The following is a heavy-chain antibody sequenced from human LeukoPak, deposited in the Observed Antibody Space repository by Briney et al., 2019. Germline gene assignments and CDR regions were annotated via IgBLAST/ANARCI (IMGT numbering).Heavy chain of an antibody. J-gene: IGHJ5*02. CDR2: ISPIFGTA. V-gene: IGHV1-69*13. CDR1: GGTFSSYA. Sequence: GASVKVSCKASGGTFSSYAISWVRQAPGQGLEWMGGISPIFGTANYAQKFQGRVTITADESTSTAYMELSSLRSEDTAVYYCARDLVVPAAMRSNWFDPWGQGTLVTVSS. CDR3: ARDLVVPAAMRSNWFDP. D-gene: IGHD2-2*01.